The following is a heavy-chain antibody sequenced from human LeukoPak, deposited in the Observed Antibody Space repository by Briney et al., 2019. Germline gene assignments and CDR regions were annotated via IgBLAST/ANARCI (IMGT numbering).Heavy chain of an antibody. CDR3: ARYYDFDYYYYYMDV. CDR2: INWNGGST. Sequence: GGSLRLSCAASGFTFDDYGMSWVRQAPGKGLEWVSGINWNGGSTGYADSVKGRFTISRDNAKNSLYLQMNSLRAEDTALYYCARYYDFDYYYYYMDVWGKGNTVTVSS. D-gene: IGHD3-3*01. V-gene: IGHV3-20*04. J-gene: IGHJ6*03. CDR1: GFTFDDYG.